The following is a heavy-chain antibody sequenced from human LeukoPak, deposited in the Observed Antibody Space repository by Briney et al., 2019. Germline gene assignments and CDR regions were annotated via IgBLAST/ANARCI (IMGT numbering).Heavy chain of an antibody. V-gene: IGHV3-11*01. CDR3: ARDRDRSITMVRGVIITPGYGMDV. J-gene: IGHJ6*02. CDR1: GFTFSDYY. Sequence: LGGSVRLSCAACGFTFSDYYMRWMGPAPGRGLEWVSYISSSGSTIYYADSVKGRFTISRDNAKNSLYLQMNSLSAEDTAVYYCARDRDRSITMVRGVIITPGYGMDVWGQGTTVTVSS. D-gene: IGHD3-10*01. CDR2: ISSSGSTI.